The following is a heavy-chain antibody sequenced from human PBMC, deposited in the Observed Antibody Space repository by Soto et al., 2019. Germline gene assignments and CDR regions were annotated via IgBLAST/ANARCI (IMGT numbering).Heavy chain of an antibody. CDR1: GGSISSGGYS. V-gene: IGHV4-30-2*01. Sequence: PSETLSLTCAVSGGSISSGGYSWSWIRQPPGKGLEWIGYIYHSGSTYYNPSLKSRVTISVDRSKNQFSLKLSSVTAADTAVYYCARVGDYYGMDVWGQGTTVTVSS. D-gene: IGHD3-10*01. CDR2: IYHSGST. J-gene: IGHJ6*02. CDR3: ARVGDYYGMDV.